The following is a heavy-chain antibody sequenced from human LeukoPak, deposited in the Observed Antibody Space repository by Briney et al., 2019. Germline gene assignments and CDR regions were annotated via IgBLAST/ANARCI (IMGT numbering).Heavy chain of an antibody. CDR3: ARSDSMITFGGVMGNYFDY. Sequence: SETLSLTCTVSGGSISSSSYYWGWIRQPPGKGLEWIGSIYYSGSTYYNPSLKSRVTISVDTSKNQFSLKLSSVTAADTAVFYCARSDSMITFGGVMGNYFDYWGQGTLVTVSS. CDR1: GGSISSSSYY. CDR2: IYYSGST. D-gene: IGHD3-16*01. V-gene: IGHV4-39*01. J-gene: IGHJ4*02.